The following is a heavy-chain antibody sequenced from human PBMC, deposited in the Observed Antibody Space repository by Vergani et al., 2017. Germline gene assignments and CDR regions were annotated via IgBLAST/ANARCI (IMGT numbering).Heavy chain of an antibody. CDR3: ARQYYDILSSYYLFDY. Sequence: QVQLQESGPGLLKPSETLSLTCAVSGYSISSAYYWGWVRQPPGRGLEWIGTVFHSGTTYYDPSLKSRVTISGDTSKNRSSLRLSSVTAADTAVYYCARQYYDILSSYYLFDYWGQGTLVTVSS. CDR2: VFHSGTT. CDR1: GYSISSAYY. D-gene: IGHD3-9*01. J-gene: IGHJ4*02. V-gene: IGHV4-38-2*01.